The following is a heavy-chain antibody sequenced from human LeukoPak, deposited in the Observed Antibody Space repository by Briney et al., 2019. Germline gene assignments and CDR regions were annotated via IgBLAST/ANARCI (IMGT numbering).Heavy chain of an antibody. CDR3: AKDQALLTGYYNYYGMDV. CDR1: GFTFSSYA. Sequence: GGSLRLSCAASGFTFSSYAMRWVRQAPGKGLEGVSAISGSGGSTYYADSVKGRFTISRDNSKNTLYLQMNSLRAEDTAVYYCAKDQALLTGYYNYYGMDVWGKGTTVTVSS. V-gene: IGHV3-23*01. J-gene: IGHJ6*04. CDR2: ISGSGGST. D-gene: IGHD3-9*01.